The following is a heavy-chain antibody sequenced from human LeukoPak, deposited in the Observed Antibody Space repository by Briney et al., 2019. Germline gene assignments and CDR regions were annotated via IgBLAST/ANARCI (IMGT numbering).Heavy chain of an antibody. CDR1: GGSLSGYY. CDR2: IDWDDDK. Sequence: TLSLTCAVYGGSLSGYYWSWIRQPPGKALEWLALIDWDDDKSYSTSLKTRLTISKDTSKNQVVLTMTNMDPVDTATYYCARGSSHGFDYWGQGTLVTVSS. CDR3: ARGSSHGFDY. J-gene: IGHJ4*02. V-gene: IGHV2-70*01.